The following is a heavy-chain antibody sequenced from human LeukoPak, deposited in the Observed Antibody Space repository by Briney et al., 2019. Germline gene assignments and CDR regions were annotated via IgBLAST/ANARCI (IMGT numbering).Heavy chain of an antibody. J-gene: IGHJ6*03. CDR2: IKWNGGST. CDR1: GFTFDDYG. D-gene: IGHD5-24*01. CDR3: AKDLEAVYMDV. V-gene: IGHV3-20*04. Sequence: GGSLRLSCAASGFTFDDYGMSWVRQAPGKGLEWVSSIKWNGGSTGYADSVKGRFTISRDNSKNTLYLQMNSLRAEDTAVYYCAKDLEAVYMDVWGKGTTVTVSS.